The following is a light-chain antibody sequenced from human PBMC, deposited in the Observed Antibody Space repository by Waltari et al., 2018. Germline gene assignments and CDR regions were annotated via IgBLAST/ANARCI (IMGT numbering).Light chain of an antibody. J-gene: IGKJ1*01. CDR3: QQYNNYWT. V-gene: IGKV1-5*03. CDR1: QSINSW. CDR2: KAS. Sequence: DIQMTQSPSTLSAFVGDRVPITCRASQSINSWLAWYQQKPGKAPKLLIYKASSLESGVPSRFSGSGSGTEFTLTISSPQPDDFATYYCQQYNNYWTFGQGTKVEIK.